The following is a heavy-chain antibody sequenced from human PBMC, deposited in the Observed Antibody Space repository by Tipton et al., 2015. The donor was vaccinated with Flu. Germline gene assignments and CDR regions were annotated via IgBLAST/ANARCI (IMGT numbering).Heavy chain of an antibody. CDR1: GGSITSYY. D-gene: IGHD6-13*01. J-gene: IGHJ3*02. V-gene: IGHV4-4*07. CDR3: ARARTIADAYASDI. Sequence: TLSLTCTVSGGSITSYYWSWIRQPAGKGLEWIGHIYTIGRMYTSGTTDYNPSLKSRVSMSLDTSKNQFSLKVTSVTAADTAVYYCARARTIADAYASDIWGQGTMVTVSS. CDR2: MYTSGTT.